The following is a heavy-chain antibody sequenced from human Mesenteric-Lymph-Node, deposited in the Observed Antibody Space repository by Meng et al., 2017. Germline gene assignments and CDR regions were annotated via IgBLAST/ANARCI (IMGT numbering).Heavy chain of an antibody. V-gene: IGHV3-23*01. J-gene: IGHJ4*02. D-gene: IGHD3-10*01. CDR2: ISGRDGGA. Sequence: GGSLRLSCAASGFTFSFYAFSWVRQAPGKGLEWVSAISGRDGGAYYAGSVKGRFSVSRDNSKNTLYLHMNSLRAEDTAVYFCAKAYYFGSGSPFDDWGQGTLVTVSS. CDR3: AKAYYFGSGSPFDD. CDR1: GFTFSFYA.